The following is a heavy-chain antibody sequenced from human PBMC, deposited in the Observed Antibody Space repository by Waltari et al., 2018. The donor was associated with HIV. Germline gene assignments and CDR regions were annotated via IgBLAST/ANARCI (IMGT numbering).Heavy chain of an antibody. D-gene: IGHD6-13*01. CDR2: IWYDGSKK. J-gene: IGHJ3*01. CDR1: GFRVSDHR. CDR3: ARVPFASSWSADSFDV. V-gene: IGHV3-33*01. Sequence: VQLEESGGGVVQPGMSRRISCAATGFRVSDHRVPWVRQAPGKGLQWVAVIWYDGSKKEYSDSVKGRFTISKDNSKNTLFLQMNSLRVDDTAVYFCARVPFASSWSADSFDVWGPGTRITVSS.